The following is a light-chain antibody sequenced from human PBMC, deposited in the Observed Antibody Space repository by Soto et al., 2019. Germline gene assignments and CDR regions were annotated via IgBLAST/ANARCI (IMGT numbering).Light chain of an antibody. CDR1: QSISSD. CDR2: AAS. Sequence: DIQMTQSPSSLSASLGDRATITCRASQSISSDLKWYQQKPGKAPKLLIYAASSLHTGVPSRFSGSGSGTDFTLTISSLQPEDFATYYCQQGGSTPRAFGQGTKVEIK. V-gene: IGKV1-39*01. J-gene: IGKJ1*01. CDR3: QQGGSTPRA.